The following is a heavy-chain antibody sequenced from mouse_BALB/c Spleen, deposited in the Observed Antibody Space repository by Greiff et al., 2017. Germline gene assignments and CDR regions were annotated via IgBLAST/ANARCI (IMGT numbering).Heavy chain of an antibody. CDR2: ISSGGSYT. D-gene: IGHD1-1*01. V-gene: IGHV5-9-4*01. CDR3: ASHYYGSGPFAY. Sequence: EVQGVESGGGLVKPGGSLKLSCAASGFTFSSYAMSWVRQSPEKRLEWVAEISSGGSYTYYPDTVTGRFTISRDNAKNTLYLEMSSLRSEDTAMYYCASHYYGSGPFAYWGQGTLVTVSA. CDR1: GFTFSSYA. J-gene: IGHJ3*01.